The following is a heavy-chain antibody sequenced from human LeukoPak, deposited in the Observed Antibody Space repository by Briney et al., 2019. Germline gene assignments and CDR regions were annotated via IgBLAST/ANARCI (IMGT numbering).Heavy chain of an antibody. J-gene: IGHJ4*02. CDR2: LYSSGST. Sequence: PSETLSLTCTVSGGSISGYYWSWVRQPPGKGLEGIGYLYSSGSTNYNPSLKSRVTISLDTSENQFSLKLSSVTAADTAVYYCARHYYDRSDSYSFDYWGQGTLVTVSS. CDR3: ARHYYDRSDSYSFDY. CDR1: GGSISGYY. D-gene: IGHD3-22*01. V-gene: IGHV4-59*08.